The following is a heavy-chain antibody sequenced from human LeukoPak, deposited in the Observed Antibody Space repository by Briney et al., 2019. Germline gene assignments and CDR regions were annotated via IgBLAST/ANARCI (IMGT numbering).Heavy chain of an antibody. CDR3: ARDSGYDFLYYYYGMDV. Sequence: ASVKVSCKASGYTFTSYGISWVRQAPGQGLEWMGWISAYNGSTNYAQKLQGRVTMTTDTSTSTAYMELRSLRSDDTAVYYCARDSGYDFLYYYYGMDVWGQGTTVTVSS. CDR2: ISAYNGST. V-gene: IGHV1-18*01. D-gene: IGHD5-12*01. CDR1: GYTFTSYG. J-gene: IGHJ6*02.